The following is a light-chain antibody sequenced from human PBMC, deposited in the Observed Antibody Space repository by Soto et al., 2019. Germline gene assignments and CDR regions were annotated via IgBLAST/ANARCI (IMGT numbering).Light chain of an antibody. CDR1: QSISDSY. CDR2: GAV. CDR3: QQFETPLT. Sequence: EIVLTQSPGTLSLSPGERATLSCRASQSISDSYLVWYQQKPGQAPRLLIYGAVTRATGIPDRFSGSGSGTDFTLTISRLEPEDFAVYYCQQFETPLTFGGGTKVEI. J-gene: IGKJ4*01. V-gene: IGKV3-20*01.